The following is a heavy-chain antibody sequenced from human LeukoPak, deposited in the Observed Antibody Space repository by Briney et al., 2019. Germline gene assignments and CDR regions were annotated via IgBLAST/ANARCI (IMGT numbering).Heavy chain of an antibody. CDR1: GGSISSSNW. D-gene: IGHD3-10*01. Sequence: PSETLSLTCAVSGGSISSSNWWSWVRQPPGKGLEWIGEIYHSGSTNYNPSLKSRVAISVDKSKNQFSLKLSSVTAADTAVYYCARDPPDDYGSSYGMDVWGQGTTVTVSS. CDR2: IYHSGST. V-gene: IGHV4-4*02. CDR3: ARDPPDDYGSSYGMDV. J-gene: IGHJ6*02.